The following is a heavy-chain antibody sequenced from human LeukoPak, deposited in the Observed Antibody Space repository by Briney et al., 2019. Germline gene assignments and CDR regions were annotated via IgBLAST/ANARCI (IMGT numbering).Heavy chain of an antibody. J-gene: IGHJ5*02. Sequence: SVKVSCKAPGGTFSSYTISWVRQAPGQGLEWVGRIIPILGIANYAQKFQGRVTLTADTSTSTAYMELSSLRSEETAVYYGAIPYSTSTSCYKGFPYTWFDPWGQGTLVTVSS. D-gene: IGHD2-2*02. CDR1: GGTFSSYT. CDR3: AIPYSTSTSCYKGFPYTWFDP. V-gene: IGHV1-69*02. CDR2: IIPILGIA.